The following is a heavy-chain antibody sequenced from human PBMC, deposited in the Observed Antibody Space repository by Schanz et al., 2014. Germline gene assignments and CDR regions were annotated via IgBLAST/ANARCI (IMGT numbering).Heavy chain of an antibody. V-gene: IGHV3-23*01. Sequence: EAQLLDSGGGLVQPGGSLRLSCAASGFTFSTYAMSWVRQAPGKGLEWVSTISASGGSTYYADSVKGRFTISRDNSKNILYLQMNSLRAEDTAVYYCAKARRKSNCSGGRCFHYSYYGMDVWGQGTTVTVSS. CDR2: ISASGGST. CDR3: AKARRKSNCSGGRCFHYSYYGMDV. D-gene: IGHD2-15*01. CDR1: GFTFSTYA. J-gene: IGHJ6*02.